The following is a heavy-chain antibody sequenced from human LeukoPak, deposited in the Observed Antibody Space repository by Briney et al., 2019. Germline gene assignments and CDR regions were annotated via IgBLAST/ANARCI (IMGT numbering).Heavy chain of an antibody. CDR3: ARHLHYDSSGYYYPHDAFDI. V-gene: IGHV4-34*01. J-gene: IGHJ3*02. CDR2: INHSGST. Sequence: SETLSLTCAVYGGSFSGYYWSWIRQPPGKGLEWIGEINHSGSTNYNPSLKSRVTISVDTSKNQFSLKLSSVTAADTAVYYCARHLHYDSSGYYYPHDAFDIWGQGTMVTVSS. D-gene: IGHD3-22*01. CDR1: GGSFSGYY.